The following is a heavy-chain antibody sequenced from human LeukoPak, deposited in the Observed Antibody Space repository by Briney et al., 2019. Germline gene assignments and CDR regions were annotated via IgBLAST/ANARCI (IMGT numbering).Heavy chain of an antibody. D-gene: IGHD1-26*01. J-gene: IGHJ4*02. CDR2: ISSISTI. V-gene: IGHV3-48*02. Sequence: GGSLRLSCATSGFTFSTYSMNWVRQAPGKGLEWVSYISSISTIYYADYVKGGFTISRDNAMNSLYLQMNSLRDEDTAVYYCARDPPYSGAWPTYHSLDYWGQGTLVTVSS. CDR1: GFTFSTYS. CDR3: ARDPPYSGAWPTYHSLDY.